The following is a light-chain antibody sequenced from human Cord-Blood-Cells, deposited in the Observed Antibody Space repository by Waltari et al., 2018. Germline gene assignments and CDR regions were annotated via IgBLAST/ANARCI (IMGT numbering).Light chain of an antibody. Sequence: SYELTQPPSVSVSPGQTASITCSGDKLGDKYACWYQQKPGQSPGLVIYQDSKRPSGIPERFSGSNPGNTATLTISGTQAMDEADYYCQAWDSSTVVFGGGTKLTVL. CDR1: KLGDKY. V-gene: IGLV3-1*01. CDR3: QAWDSSTVV. J-gene: IGLJ2*01. CDR2: QDS.